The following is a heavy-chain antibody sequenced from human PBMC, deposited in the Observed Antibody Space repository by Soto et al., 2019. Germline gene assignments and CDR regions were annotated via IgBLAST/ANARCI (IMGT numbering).Heavy chain of an antibody. CDR1: GGTFSSYA. J-gene: IGHJ4*02. CDR3: AREGASGSHIGY. V-gene: IGHV1-69*01. D-gene: IGHD3-22*01. Sequence: QVQLVQSGAEVKKPGSSVKVSCKASGGTFSSYAISWVRQAPGQGLEWMGGIIPIFGTANYAQKLQGRVTISADQSPRTAYMELSSLRTEDTAVYYCAREGASGSHIGYWGQGTLVTVSS. CDR2: IIPIFGTA.